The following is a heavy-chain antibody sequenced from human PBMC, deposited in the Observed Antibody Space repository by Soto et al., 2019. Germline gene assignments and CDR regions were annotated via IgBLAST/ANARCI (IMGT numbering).Heavy chain of an antibody. CDR1: GFTFSSYG. Sequence: PGGSLRLSCAASGFTFSSYGMHWVRQAPGKGLEWVAVISYDGSNKYYADSVKGRFTISRDNSKNTLYLQMNSLRAEDTAVYYCAKDIRFLEWLLPYYYYGMDVWGQGTTVTDSS. CDR3: AKDIRFLEWLLPYYYYGMDV. CDR2: ISYDGSNK. D-gene: IGHD3-3*01. V-gene: IGHV3-30*18. J-gene: IGHJ6*02.